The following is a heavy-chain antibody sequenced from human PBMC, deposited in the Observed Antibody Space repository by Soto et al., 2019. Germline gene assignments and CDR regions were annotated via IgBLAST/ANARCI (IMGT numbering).Heavy chain of an antibody. J-gene: IGHJ4*02. V-gene: IGHV3-74*01. D-gene: IGHD3-10*01. CDR3: ARAGYGSGSYHFDY. CDR1: GFTFSNCW. CDR2: INFDESIT. Sequence: EVQLVESGGGLVQPGGSLRLSCAASGFTFSNCWMHWVRQAPGKGLVWVSRINFDESITSYADSVKGRFTISRDNAKNTVYLQMNSLRDEDTAVYYCARAGYGSGSYHFDYWGQGTLVTVSS.